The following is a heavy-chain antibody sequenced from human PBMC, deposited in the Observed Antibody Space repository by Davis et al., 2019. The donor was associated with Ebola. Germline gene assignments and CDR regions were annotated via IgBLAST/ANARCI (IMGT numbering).Heavy chain of an antibody. Sequence: PGGSLRLSCAASGFTFSRYWMHWVRQAPGKGLVYVSRISSDGGITSYADSVKGRFTISRDNAKSTLYLQMNSLTAEDTAVYYCAKAAAYGMDVWGKGTTVSVSS. D-gene: IGHD6-25*01. CDR2: ISSDGGIT. V-gene: IGHV3-74*01. CDR3: AKAAAYGMDV. J-gene: IGHJ6*04. CDR1: GFTFSRYW.